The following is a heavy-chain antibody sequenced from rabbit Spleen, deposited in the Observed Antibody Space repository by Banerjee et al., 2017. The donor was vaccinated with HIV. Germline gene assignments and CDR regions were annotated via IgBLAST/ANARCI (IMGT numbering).Heavy chain of an antibody. D-gene: IGHD1-1*01. CDR3: ARDLAAWKSGSYAFNL. CDR2: SYNGDGST. CDR1: GFAFSSDA. Sequence: EESGGDLVKPGGTLTLTCKVSGFAFSSDAMCWVRQAPGKGPEFIACSYNGDGSTYYASWVNGRFTVSKTSSTTVTLRMTSLTGADTATYFCARDLAAWKSGSYAFNLWGPGTLVTVS. V-gene: IGHV1S47*01. J-gene: IGHJ4*01.